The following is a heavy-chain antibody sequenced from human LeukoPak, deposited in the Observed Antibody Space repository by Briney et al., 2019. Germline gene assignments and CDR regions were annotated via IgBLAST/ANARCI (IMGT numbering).Heavy chain of an antibody. CDR1: GFAFSNYA. D-gene: IGHD6-19*01. Sequence: GGSLRLSCAASGFAFSNYAMSWVRQAPGKGLAWVSSISGSGSTTYYAGSLKGRFTISRDNSKNTVYLQMNSLRVEDTALYYCAKPHSTGWDASDIWGLGTVVTVSS. CDR3: AKPHSTGWDASDI. V-gene: IGHV3-23*01. J-gene: IGHJ3*02. CDR2: ISGSGSTT.